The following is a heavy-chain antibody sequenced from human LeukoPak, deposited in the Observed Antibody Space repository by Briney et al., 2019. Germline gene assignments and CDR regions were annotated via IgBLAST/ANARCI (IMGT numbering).Heavy chain of an antibody. CDR1: GFTFSSYS. CDR2: ISNSSSTI. D-gene: IGHD4-11*01. CDR3: ARDGLQGPHDAFDI. V-gene: IGHV3-48*01. Sequence: TGGSLRLSCAASGFTFSSYSMNWVRQAPGKGLEWVSYISNSSSTIYYADSVKGRFTISRDNAKNSLYLQMNSLRAEDTAVYYCARDGLQGPHDAFDIWGQGTMVTVSS. J-gene: IGHJ3*02.